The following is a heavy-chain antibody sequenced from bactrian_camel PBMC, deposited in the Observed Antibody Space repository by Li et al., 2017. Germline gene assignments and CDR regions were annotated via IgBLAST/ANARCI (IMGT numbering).Heavy chain of an antibody. Sequence: VQLVESGGGAVQAGGSLRLSCAASNGYIFNTCGSGWYRQAPGKQRELVSAILRGGSTDYADFVKGRFTISQNTAENTVYLLMNNLEPADTAMYYCGTLSDDYGGVCASSNWGQGTQVTVS. V-gene: IGHV3S53*01. D-gene: IGHD1*01. CDR1: NGYIFNTCG. CDR2: ILRGGST. J-gene: IGHJ4*01. CDR3: GTLSDDYGGVCASSN.